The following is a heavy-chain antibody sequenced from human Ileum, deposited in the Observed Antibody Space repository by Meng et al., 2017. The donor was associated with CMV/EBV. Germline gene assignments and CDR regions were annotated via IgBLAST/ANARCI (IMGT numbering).Heavy chain of an antibody. CDR2: IIPILGIR. V-gene: IGHV1-69*10. J-gene: IGHJ4*02. D-gene: IGHD4-17*01. CDR3: ARLHDYGDSGDY. Sequence: FKDPGGTFSNYAIAWVRQARGQGLEWMGGIIPILGIRKYAQKFQGRVTITADRSMSTAYMELSGLTSEDTAIYYCARLHDYGDSGDYWGQGTLVTVSS. CDR1: GGTFSNYA.